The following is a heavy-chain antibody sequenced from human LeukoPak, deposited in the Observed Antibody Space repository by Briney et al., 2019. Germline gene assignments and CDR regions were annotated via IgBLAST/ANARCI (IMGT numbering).Heavy chain of an antibody. CDR3: TRGSSGRRDN. V-gene: IGHV1-8*01. D-gene: IGHD6-19*01. CDR1: VYTFTSCD. J-gene: IGHJ4*02. CDR2: MNPSSGNT. Sequence: ASLKVSCTASVYTFTSCDINWVRQATGQGLEWMGWMNPSSGNTGYGQSFQGRITMTRDISIGTAYMELSNLTSEDTAIYYCTRGSSGRRDNWGQGTLVTVSA.